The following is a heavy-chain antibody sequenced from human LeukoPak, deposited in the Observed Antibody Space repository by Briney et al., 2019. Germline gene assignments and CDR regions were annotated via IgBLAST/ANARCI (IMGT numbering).Heavy chain of an antibody. V-gene: IGHV3-11*04. D-gene: IGHD5-12*01. CDR2: ISSSGSTI. CDR3: AKDFDTSGYDYDYFDY. J-gene: IGHJ4*02. CDR1: GFTFSDYY. Sequence: PGGSLRLSCAASGFTFSDYYMSWIRQAPGKGLEWVSYISSSGSTIYYADSVKGRFTISRDNAKNSLYLQMNSLRAEDTAVYYCAKDFDTSGYDYDYFDYWGQGTLVTVSS.